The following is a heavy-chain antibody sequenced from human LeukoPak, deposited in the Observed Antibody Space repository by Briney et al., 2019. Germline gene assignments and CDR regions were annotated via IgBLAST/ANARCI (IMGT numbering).Heavy chain of an antibody. CDR3: ARARYANAWYAFDI. CDR2: IYTSGST. V-gene: IGHV4-4*07. Sequence: PSETLSLTCTVSGGSISSYYWSWIRQPAGKGLEWIGRIYTSGSTNYNPSLKSRVTMSADTSKNQFSLKLTSVTAADTAVYYCARARYANAWYAFDIWGHGTMVTVSS. CDR1: GGSISSYY. J-gene: IGHJ3*02. D-gene: IGHD2-2*01.